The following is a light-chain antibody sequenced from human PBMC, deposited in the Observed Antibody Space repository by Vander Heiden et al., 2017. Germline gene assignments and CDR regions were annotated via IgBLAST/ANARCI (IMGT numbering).Light chain of an antibody. CDR1: QSISSW. V-gene: IGKV1-5*01. Sequence: DIQMTQSPSTLSASVGDRVTITCRARQSISSWLAWYQQKPGTAPKLLIYDASSLESGVPSRFSGSGSGTEFTLTISSLQPDDFATYYCQQYNSYIFTFGPGTKVDIK. CDR3: QQYNSYIFT. J-gene: IGKJ3*01. CDR2: DAS.